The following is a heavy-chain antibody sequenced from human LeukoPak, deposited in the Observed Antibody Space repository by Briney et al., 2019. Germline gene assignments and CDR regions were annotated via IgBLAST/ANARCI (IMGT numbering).Heavy chain of an antibody. D-gene: IGHD3-16*01. CDR2: ISYDGSNK. J-gene: IGHJ6*02. CDR3: AREFGDSSMDV. Sequence: GGSLRLSCAASGFTFSSYAMHWVRQAPGKGLEWVAVISYDGSNKYYADSVKGRFTISRDNSKNTLYLQMNSLRAEDTAVYYCAREFGDSSMDVWGQATTVTVSS. CDR1: GFTFSSYA. V-gene: IGHV3-30-3*01.